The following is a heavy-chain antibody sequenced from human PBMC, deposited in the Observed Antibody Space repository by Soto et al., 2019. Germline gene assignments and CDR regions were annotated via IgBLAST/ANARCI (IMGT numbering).Heavy chain of an antibody. V-gene: IGHV3-21*01. CDR2: ISSSSSYI. CDR3: ARESYSSSWYFDY. CDR1: GFTFSSYS. J-gene: IGHJ4*02. D-gene: IGHD6-13*01. Sequence: PGGSLRLSCAASGFTFSSYSMNWVRQAPGKGLEWVSSISSSSSYIYYADSVKGRFTISRDNAKNSLYLQMNSLRAEDTAVYYCARESYSSSWYFDYWGQGTLVTVSS.